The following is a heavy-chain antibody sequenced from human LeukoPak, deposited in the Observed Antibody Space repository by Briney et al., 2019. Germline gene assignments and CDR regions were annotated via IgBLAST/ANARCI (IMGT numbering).Heavy chain of an antibody. V-gene: IGHV3-23*01. CDR3: AKISTWVTGVFDY. CDR1: GFTFSSYA. D-gene: IGHD1-1*01. J-gene: IGHJ4*02. Sequence: PGGSLRLSCAASGFTFSSYAMSWVRQAPGKGLEWVSAISGGGGRINYADSVKGRFTISRDNSKNTLYLQMNSLRAEDTAVYYCAKISTWVTGVFDYWGQGTPVTVSS. CDR2: ISGGGGRI.